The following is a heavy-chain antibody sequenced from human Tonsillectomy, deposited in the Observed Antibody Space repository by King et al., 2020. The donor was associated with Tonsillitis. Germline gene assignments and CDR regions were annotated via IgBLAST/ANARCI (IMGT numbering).Heavy chain of an antibody. CDR2: ITWNSGSI. Sequence: VQLVESGGGLVQPGRSLRLSCAASGFTFDDCTMHWVRQAPGKGLEWVSGITWNSGSIGYVDSVKGRFTISRDNAKNSLYLQMNSLRPEDTALYYCAKDIESSGWYGMDVWGQGTTVTVSS. CDR1: GFTFDDCT. J-gene: IGHJ6*02. V-gene: IGHV3-9*01. D-gene: IGHD6-19*01. CDR3: AKDIESSGWYGMDV.